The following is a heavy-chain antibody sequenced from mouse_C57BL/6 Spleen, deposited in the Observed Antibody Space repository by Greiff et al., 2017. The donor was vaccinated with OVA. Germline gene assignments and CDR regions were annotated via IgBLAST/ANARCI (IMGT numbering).Heavy chain of an antibody. CDR3: ARNCYSDYAMDY. D-gene: IGHD2-12*01. Sequence: EVQVVESGGGLVKPGGSLKLSCAASGFTFSDYGMHWVRQAPERGLEWVAYISSGSSTNYYADTVKGRFTISRDNAKNTLFLQRTSLRSDATDMYYCARNCYSDYAMDYWGQGTSVTVSS. CDR1: GFTFSDYG. J-gene: IGHJ4*01. CDR2: ISSGSSTN. V-gene: IGHV5-17*01.